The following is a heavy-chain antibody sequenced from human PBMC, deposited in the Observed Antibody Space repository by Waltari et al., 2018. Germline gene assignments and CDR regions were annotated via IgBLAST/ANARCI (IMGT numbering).Heavy chain of an antibody. V-gene: IGHV3-23*01. CDR1: GFTFSSYA. CDR3: AKVGEAWGYYYGMDV. CDR2: ISGSGGST. D-gene: IGHD7-27*01. Sequence: EVQLLESGGGLVQPGGSLRLSCAASGFTFSSYAMSWVRQAPGKGLEWVSAISGSGGSTYYANSVKGRFTISRDNSKNTLYLQMNSLRAEDTAVYYCAKVGEAWGYYYGMDVWGQGTTVTVSS. J-gene: IGHJ6*02.